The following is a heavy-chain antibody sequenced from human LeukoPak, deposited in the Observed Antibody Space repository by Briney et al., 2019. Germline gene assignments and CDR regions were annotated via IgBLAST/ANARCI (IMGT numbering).Heavy chain of an antibody. Sequence: GGSLRLSCAASGFTFSSYAMHWVRQAPGKGLEWVAVISYDGSNKYYADSVKGRFTISRDNAKNSLYLQMNSLRAEDTAVYYCARGMIAVAGTGRSYYYYYMDVWGKGTTVTVSS. V-gene: IGHV3-30*04. CDR1: GFTFSSYA. CDR3: ARGMIAVAGTGRSYYYYYMDV. J-gene: IGHJ6*03. D-gene: IGHD6-19*01. CDR2: ISYDGSNK.